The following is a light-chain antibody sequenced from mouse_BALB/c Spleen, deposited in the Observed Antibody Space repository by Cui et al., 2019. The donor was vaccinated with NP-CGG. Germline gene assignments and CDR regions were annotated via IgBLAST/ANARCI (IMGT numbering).Light chain of an antibody. CDR3: ALWYSNHWV. J-gene: IGLJ1*01. CDR1: TGAVTSSNY. Sequence: HAFVTQESALTTSPGEIVTFTCRSSTGAVTSSNYANWVQEKPDHLFTGLIGGTNNRAPGVPARFSGSLIGDKAALTITGAQTEDEAIYFCALWYSNHWVFGGGTKLTVL. V-gene: IGLV1*01. CDR2: GTN.